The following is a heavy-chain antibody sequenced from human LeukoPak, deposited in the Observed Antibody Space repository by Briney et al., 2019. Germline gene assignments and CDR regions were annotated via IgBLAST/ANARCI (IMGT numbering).Heavy chain of an antibody. V-gene: IGHV4-4*07. CDR1: GGSISSYY. Sequence: SETLSLTCTVSGGSISSYYWSWIRQPAGKGLEWIGRIYTSGSTNYNASLKSRVSMSVDASKNQFSLKLSSVTAADTAVFYCARENSGSYREFDYWGQGTLVTVSS. CDR2: IYTSGST. J-gene: IGHJ4*02. D-gene: IGHD1-26*01. CDR3: ARENSGSYREFDY.